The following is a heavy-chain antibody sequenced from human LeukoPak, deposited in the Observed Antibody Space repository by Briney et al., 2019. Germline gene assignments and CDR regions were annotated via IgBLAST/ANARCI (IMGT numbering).Heavy chain of an antibody. Sequence: GASVTVSCKASGYTFTSYAMHWVRRAPGQRLEWMGWINAGNGNTKYSQKLQGRVTITRDTSASTAYMELSSLRSEDTAVYYCARLPPYYYDSSGYSETDFDYWGQGTLVTVSS. J-gene: IGHJ4*02. D-gene: IGHD3-22*01. CDR2: INAGNGNT. V-gene: IGHV1-3*01. CDR3: ARLPPYYYDSSGYSETDFDY. CDR1: GYTFTSYA.